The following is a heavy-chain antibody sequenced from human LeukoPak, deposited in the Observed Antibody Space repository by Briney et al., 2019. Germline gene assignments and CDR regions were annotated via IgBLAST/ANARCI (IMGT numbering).Heavy chain of an antibody. V-gene: IGHV3-15*01. CDR3: AKVPVGRYGSGQLLFYFDY. Sequence: GGSLRLSCAASGFTSTNTWMTWVRQAPGKGLEWVGRIKSSSDGGTTDYAAPVKGRFTISRDNSKNTLYLQMNSLRAEDTAVYYCAKVPVGRYGSGQLLFYFDYWGQGTLVTVSS. D-gene: IGHD3-10*01. CDR1: GFTSTNTW. J-gene: IGHJ4*02. CDR2: IKSSSDGGTT.